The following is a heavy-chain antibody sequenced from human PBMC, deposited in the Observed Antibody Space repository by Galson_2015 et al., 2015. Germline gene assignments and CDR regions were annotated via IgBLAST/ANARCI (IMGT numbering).Heavy chain of an antibody. CDR1: GFTFSSYA. CDR2: ISGSGYST. CDR3: ARGVDDSGWYAYYFDY. D-gene: IGHD6-19*01. Sequence: SLRLSCAASGFTFSSYALSWVRQAPGEGLEWVSGISGSGYSTFYADSVKGRFTISRDKSKSTLYLQMNSLRAEDPAVYYCARGVDDSGWYAYYFDYWGQGALVTVSS. V-gene: IGHV3-23*01. J-gene: IGHJ4*02.